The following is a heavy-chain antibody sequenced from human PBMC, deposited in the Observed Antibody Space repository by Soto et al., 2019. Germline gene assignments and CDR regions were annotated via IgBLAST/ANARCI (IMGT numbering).Heavy chain of an antibody. CDR1: GFTFSSYW. Sequence: EVQLVESGGGLVQPGGSLRLSCAASGFTFSSYWMHWVRQAPGKGLVWVSRINSDGSSTSYADSVKGRFTISRDNAKNTLYLQMNSLRAEDTAVYYCARLRNSSSPHYYYYGMDVWGQGTTVTVSS. CDR2: INSDGSST. D-gene: IGHD6-6*01. V-gene: IGHV3-74*01. J-gene: IGHJ6*02. CDR3: ARLRNSSSPHYYYYGMDV.